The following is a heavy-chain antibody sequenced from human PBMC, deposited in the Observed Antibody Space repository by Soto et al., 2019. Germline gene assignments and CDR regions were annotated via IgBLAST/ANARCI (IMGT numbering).Heavy chain of an antibody. CDR1: GFTFSHFY. V-gene: IGHV3-72*01. Sequence: GGSLILSCAGSGFTFSHFYMHWVRQTPGKGLEWVGLILNKGGDYTTQHAAPVEGRFTISRDDSQNSLYLQMNSLNSEDTAVYFCARGGCSSPCCLDAWGQGTLVTVSS. CDR2: ILNKGGDYTT. CDR3: ARGGCSSPCCLDA. D-gene: IGHD2-2*01. J-gene: IGHJ4*02.